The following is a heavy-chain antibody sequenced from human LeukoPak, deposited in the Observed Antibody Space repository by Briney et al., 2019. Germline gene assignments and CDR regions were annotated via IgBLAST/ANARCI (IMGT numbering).Heavy chain of an antibody. CDR3: ARDLERRGSTAVDY. CDR1: GFTFSSYE. Sequence: GGSLRLSCAASGFTFSSYEMNWVRQAPGKGLEWVSYISGSGNTIYYADSVKGRFTISRDNAKNSLYLQMNSLRAEDTAVYYCARDLERRGSTAVDYWGQGTLVTVSS. D-gene: IGHD2-2*01. J-gene: IGHJ4*02. CDR2: ISGSGNTI. V-gene: IGHV3-48*03.